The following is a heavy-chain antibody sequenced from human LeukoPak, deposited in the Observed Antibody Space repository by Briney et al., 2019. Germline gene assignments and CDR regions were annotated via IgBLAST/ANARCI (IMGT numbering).Heavy chain of an antibody. CDR1: GFTFDDYA. CDR2: ISWNSGSI. V-gene: IGHV3-9*01. Sequence: GGSLRLFCAASGFTFDDYAMHWVRQAPGKGLEWVSGISWNSGSIGYADSVKGRFTISRDNARNSLYLQMNNLRVEDTAVYYCARGYTNYGYVFDIWGQGTMVTVSS. CDR3: ARGYTNYGYVFDI. J-gene: IGHJ3*02. D-gene: IGHD4-17*01.